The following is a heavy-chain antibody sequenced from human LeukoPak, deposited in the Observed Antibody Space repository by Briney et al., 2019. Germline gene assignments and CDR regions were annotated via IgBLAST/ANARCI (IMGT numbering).Heavy chain of an antibody. CDR3: ARAGGIVVVPANLNWFDP. Sequence: SETLSLTCTVSGGSISSSSYHWGWIHQPPGKGLEWIGSIYYSGSTYYNPSLKSRVTISVDTSKNQFSLKLSSVTAADTAVYYCARAGGIVVVPANLNWFDPWGQGTLVTVSS. CDR2: IYYSGST. CDR1: GGSISSSSYH. V-gene: IGHV4-39*01. J-gene: IGHJ5*02. D-gene: IGHD2-2*01.